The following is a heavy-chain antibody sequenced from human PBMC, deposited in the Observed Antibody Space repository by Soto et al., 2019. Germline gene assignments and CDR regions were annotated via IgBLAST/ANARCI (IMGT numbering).Heavy chain of an antibody. J-gene: IGHJ5*02. CDR1: GFTFGSYR. V-gene: IGHV3-21*01. CDR2: ISPSGRDI. D-gene: IGHD2-21*01. CDR3: ARDLVGYCGGDCHFYWFDP. Sequence: DVQLVESGGGLAKPGWSLRLSCEASGFTFGSYRMTWVRQLPGKGLEWVSSISPSGRDIYCADSLKGRFTISRDNAKNSLFLQMNSLRVEDTAVYYCARDLVGYCGGDCHFYWFDPWGQGTLVTVSS.